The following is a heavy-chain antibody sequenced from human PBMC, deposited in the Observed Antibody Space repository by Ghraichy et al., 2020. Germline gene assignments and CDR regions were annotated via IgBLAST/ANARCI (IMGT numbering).Heavy chain of an antibody. Sequence: ETLSLTCTVSGGSISSSSYYWGWIRQPPGKGLEWIGSIYYSGSTYYNPSLKSRVTISVDTSKNQFSLKLSSVTAADTAVYYCARIAVARREVDYWGQGTLVTVSS. CDR1: GGSISSSSYY. CDR3: ARIAVARREVDY. CDR2: IYYSGST. D-gene: IGHD6-19*01. V-gene: IGHV4-39*01. J-gene: IGHJ4*02.